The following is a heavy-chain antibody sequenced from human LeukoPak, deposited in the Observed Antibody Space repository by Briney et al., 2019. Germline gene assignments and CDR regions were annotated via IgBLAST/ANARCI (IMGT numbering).Heavy chain of an antibody. CDR3: ARDRYFGSDGFDI. J-gene: IGHJ3*02. CDR2: TWYDGSNN. V-gene: IGHV3-33*01. D-gene: IGHD3-10*01. Sequence: GGSLRLSCAASGFSFSEHGMHWVRQAPGKGPEWVTVTWYDGSNNHYADSVKGRFTISRDNSKNTVFLEMNSLRAEDTAVYHCARDRYFGSDGFDIWGPGTVVIVSS. CDR1: GFSFSEHG.